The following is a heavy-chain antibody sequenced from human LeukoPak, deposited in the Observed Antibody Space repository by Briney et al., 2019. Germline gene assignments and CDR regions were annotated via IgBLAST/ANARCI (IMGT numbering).Heavy chain of an antibody. CDR2: IYYNGST. CDR1: GGSISSYY. D-gene: IGHD4-17*01. J-gene: IGHJ3*02. Sequence: PSETLSLTCTVSGGSISSYYWSWIRQPPGKGLEWIGYIYYNGSTNYNPSLKSRVTISVDTSKNQFSLKLSSVTAADTAFYYCARVFNYGDDVNDAFDIWGQATMVTVSS. CDR3: ARVFNYGDDVNDAFDI. V-gene: IGHV4-59*01.